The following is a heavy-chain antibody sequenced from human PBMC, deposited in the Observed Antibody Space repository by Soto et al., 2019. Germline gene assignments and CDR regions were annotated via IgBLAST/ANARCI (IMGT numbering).Heavy chain of an antibody. CDR3: AMLNSGSYSYHGMDV. V-gene: IGHV3-23*01. CDR2: ISGSGGNT. CDR1: GFTFSSYA. D-gene: IGHD1-26*01. Sequence: GGSLRLSCAASGFTFSSYAMNWVRQAPGKGLECVSAISGSGGNTFYADSVKGRFTISRDNSKNTLYLQMHSLRAEDTAIYYCAMLNSGSYSYHGMDVWGQGTTVTVSS. J-gene: IGHJ6*02.